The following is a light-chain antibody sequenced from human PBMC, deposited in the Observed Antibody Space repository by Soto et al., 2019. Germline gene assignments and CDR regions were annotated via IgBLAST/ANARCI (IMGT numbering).Light chain of an antibody. CDR1: SSDVGGYNE. CDR2: DVS. Sequence: QSALTQPASVSGSPGQSTTISCTGTSSDVGGYNEVSWYQQRPGKAPKLMIYDVSNRPPGVSNRFSASKSGNTASLTISGLQAEDEAYYYCGSHAAGSTLIFGGGTKLTVL. CDR3: GSHAAGSTLI. J-gene: IGLJ2*01. V-gene: IGLV2-14*03.